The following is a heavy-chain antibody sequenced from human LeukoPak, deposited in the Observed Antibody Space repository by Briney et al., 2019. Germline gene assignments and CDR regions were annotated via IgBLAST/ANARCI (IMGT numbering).Heavy chain of an antibody. CDR3: TRDQTPYY. J-gene: IGHJ4*02. V-gene: IGHV3-49*04. CDR1: GFTLGDYA. Sequence: GESLRLSCTASGFTLGDYAMTWVRQAPGNLLGWVGFIPSETYGGTAEYAAAVKGRFTISRDDSKSIEYLQMNSLKTEDTAVYYCTRDQTPYYWGQGTLVTVSS. CDR2: IPSETYGGTA.